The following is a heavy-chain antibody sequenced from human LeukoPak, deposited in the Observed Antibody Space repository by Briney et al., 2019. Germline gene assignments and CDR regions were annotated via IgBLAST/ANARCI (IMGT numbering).Heavy chain of an antibody. CDR1: GLTFSSYA. CDR2: ISGGGDYT. J-gene: IGHJ4*02. D-gene: IGHD3-3*02. Sequence: GGSLRLSCAASGLTFSSYAISWVRQAPGKGLEWVSTISGGGDYTYYADSVQGRFTISRDNSKNTLSLRMDRLRVEDTAVYYCAIISTAISPDYWGQGTLVTVSS. V-gene: IGHV3-23*01. CDR3: AIISTAISPDY.